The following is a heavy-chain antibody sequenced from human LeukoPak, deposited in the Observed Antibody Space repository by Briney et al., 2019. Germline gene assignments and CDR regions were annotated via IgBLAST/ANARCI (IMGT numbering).Heavy chain of an antibody. CDR2: IIPYNGNT. J-gene: IGHJ4*02. V-gene: IGHV1-18*01. Sequence: ASVKVSCKASGYTFTSYVIIWVRQAPGQGLEWMGWIIPYNGNTNYAQKLQGRGTITTDTSTSTAYMELRSLRSDDAAVYYCARYVGYYHSSGHHYFHYWGQGPLVTVSS. CDR3: ARYVGYYHSSGHHYFHY. CDR1: GYTFTSYV. D-gene: IGHD3-22*01.